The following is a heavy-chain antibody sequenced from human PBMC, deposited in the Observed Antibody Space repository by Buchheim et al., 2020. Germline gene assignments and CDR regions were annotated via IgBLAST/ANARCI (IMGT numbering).Heavy chain of an antibody. V-gene: IGHV3-23*01. D-gene: IGHD5-18*01. CDR2: ISSRGDTI. CDR3: ARWSVNNNGYVGVYH. CDR1: GFTFSSSA. J-gene: IGHJ5*02. Sequence: EVRLLESGGALVQPGGSPRLSCAASGFTFSSSAMSWVRQAPGKGLEWLSVISSRGDTIYYADSVQGRFTISRDNSRNTLFLQINSLRAEDTAVYYCARWSVNNNGYVGVYHWGQGTL.